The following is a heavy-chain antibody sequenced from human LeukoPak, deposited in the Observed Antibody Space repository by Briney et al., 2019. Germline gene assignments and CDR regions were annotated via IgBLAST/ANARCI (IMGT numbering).Heavy chain of an antibody. D-gene: IGHD5-18*01. CDR3: ARTAEDSYGYYNVFDY. Sequence: SGPALVKPTQALTLTCTFSGFSRSTSGMRVSWIRQPPGKALEWLALIEWDDDKFYITSLKTRLTISNDTSKNQVVLTMTTMDPVDTATYYCARTAEDSYGYYNVFDYWGQGTLVTVSS. CDR2: IEWDDDK. J-gene: IGHJ4*02. CDR1: GFSRSTSGMR. V-gene: IGHV2-70*04.